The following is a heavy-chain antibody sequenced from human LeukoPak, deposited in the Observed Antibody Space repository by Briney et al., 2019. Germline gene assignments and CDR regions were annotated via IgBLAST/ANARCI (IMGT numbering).Heavy chain of an antibody. CDR2: IYGSGYT. Sequence: SETLSLTCTVSGGSISGWYWSWIRQPPGKGLEWIGYIYGSGYTNYNPSLKSRVTMSIDTSKNHFSLKLTSVTAADTATYYCARETGLAGFASGLGFNYWGQGILVTVSS. J-gene: IGHJ4*02. CDR3: ARETGLAGFASGLGFNY. V-gene: IGHV4-59*01. D-gene: IGHD6-19*01. CDR1: GGSISGWY.